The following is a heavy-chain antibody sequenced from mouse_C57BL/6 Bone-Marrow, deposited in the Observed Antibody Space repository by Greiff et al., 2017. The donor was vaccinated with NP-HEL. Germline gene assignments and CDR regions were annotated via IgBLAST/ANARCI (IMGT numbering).Heavy chain of an antibody. CDR3: VRHGRLNYFDY. CDR2: IRSKSNNYAT. J-gene: IGHJ2*01. Sequence: EVQRVESGGGLVQPKGSLKLSCAASGFSFNTYAMNWVRQAPGKGLEWVARIRSKSNNYATYYADSVKDRFTISRDDSESMLYLQMNNLKTEDTAMYYCVRHGRLNYFDYWGQGTTLTVSS. V-gene: IGHV10-1*01. D-gene: IGHD3-2*02. CDR1: GFSFNTYA.